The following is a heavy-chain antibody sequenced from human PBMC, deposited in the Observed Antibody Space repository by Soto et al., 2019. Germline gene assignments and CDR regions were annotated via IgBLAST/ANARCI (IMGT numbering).Heavy chain of an antibody. CDR3: ARGEWSGYYYYYYGMDV. CDR1: GGSFSGYY. J-gene: IGHJ6*02. D-gene: IGHD3-3*01. CDR2: INHSGST. Sequence: SETLSLTCAVYGGSFSGYYWSWIRQPPGKGPEWIGEINHSGSTNYNPSLKSRVTISVDTSKNQFSLKLSSVTAADTAVYYCARGEWSGYYYYYYGMDVWGQGTTVTVSS. V-gene: IGHV4-34*01.